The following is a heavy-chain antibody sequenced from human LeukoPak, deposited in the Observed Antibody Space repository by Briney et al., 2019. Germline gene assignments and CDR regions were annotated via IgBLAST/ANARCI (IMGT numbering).Heavy chain of an antibody. D-gene: IGHD2-2*01. V-gene: IGHV3-64D*06. J-gene: IGHJ4*02. Sequence: GGSLRLSCSASGFTFSSYAMNWVRQAPGKGLEYVSAITSNGGSTYYADSVKGRFTISRDNSKNTLYLQMSSLRAEDTAAYYCVKGRCSGSSCYGGDYWGQGTLVTVSS. CDR1: GFTFSSYA. CDR2: ITSNGGST. CDR3: VKGRCSGSSCYGGDY.